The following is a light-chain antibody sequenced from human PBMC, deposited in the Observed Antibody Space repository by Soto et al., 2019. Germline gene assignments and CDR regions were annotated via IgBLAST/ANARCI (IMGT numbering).Light chain of an antibody. CDR2: KAS. CDR1: QSIDTW. J-gene: IGKJ1*01. Sequence: IQLTQSPSSLSASVGDRVTITCRASQSIDTWLAWHQQKPGQVPKLLISKASSLESGVPSRFSGSGSGTEFTLTITSLQPDDFATYYCQQYNSYSPTFGQGTKVEI. V-gene: IGKV1-5*03. CDR3: QQYNSYSPT.